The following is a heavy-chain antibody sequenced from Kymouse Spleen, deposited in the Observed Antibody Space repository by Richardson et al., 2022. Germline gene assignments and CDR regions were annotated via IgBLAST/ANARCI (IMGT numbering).Heavy chain of an antibody. J-gene: IGHJ5*02. CDR3: AKERVNIVGAYNWFDP. Sequence: EVQLVESGGGLVQPGGSLRLSCAASGFTFSSYAMSWVRQAPGKGLEWVSAISGSGGSTYYADSVKGRFTISRDNSKNTLYLQMNSLRAEDTAVYYCAKERVNIVGAYNWFDPWGQGTLVTVSS. D-gene: IGHD1-26*01. CDR2: ISGSGGST. CDR1: GFTFSSYA. V-gene: IGHV3-23*04.